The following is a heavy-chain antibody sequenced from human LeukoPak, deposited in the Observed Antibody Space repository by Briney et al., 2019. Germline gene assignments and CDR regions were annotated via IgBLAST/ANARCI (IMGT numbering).Heavy chain of an antibody. D-gene: IGHD1-26*01. J-gene: IGHJ4*02. CDR3: AKNTGTYDGLIDS. Sequence: GGSLRLSCAASGFTFSSYGPHWVRQAPGKGLEWVAVISYDGSNKFCADSVKGRFTISRDNSKNTLYLQMNSLRAEDTAMYYCAKNTGTYDGLIDSWGQGTLVTVSS. CDR2: ISYDGSNK. V-gene: IGHV3-30*18. CDR1: GFTFSSYG.